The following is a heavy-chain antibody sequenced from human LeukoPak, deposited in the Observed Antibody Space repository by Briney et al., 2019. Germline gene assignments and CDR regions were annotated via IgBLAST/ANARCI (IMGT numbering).Heavy chain of an antibody. J-gene: IGHJ3*02. Sequence: GGSLRLSCAASGFTFSSYAMSWVRQAPGKGLEWVSAISGSGGSTYYADSVKGRFTISRDNSKNTLYLQMNSLRAEDTAVYYCAKDEGGEWFGAQHAFDIWGQGTMVTVSS. CDR1: GFTFSSYA. CDR2: ISGSGGST. CDR3: AKDEGGEWFGAQHAFDI. V-gene: IGHV3-23*01. D-gene: IGHD3-10*01.